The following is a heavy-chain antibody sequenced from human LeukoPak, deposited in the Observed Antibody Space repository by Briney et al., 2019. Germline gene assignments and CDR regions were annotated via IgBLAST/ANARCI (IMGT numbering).Heavy chain of an antibody. CDR1: GFTFSSYA. Sequence: PGGSLRLSCAASGFTFSSYAMSWVRQAPGKGLEWVSAISGSGGSTYYADSVKGRFTISRDNSKNTLYLQMNSLRAEDTAVYYCAKYYDSSGYYGTSLAPDYWGQGTLVTVSS. D-gene: IGHD3-22*01. CDR3: AKYYDSSGYYGTSLAPDY. CDR2: ISGSGGST. J-gene: IGHJ4*02. V-gene: IGHV3-23*01.